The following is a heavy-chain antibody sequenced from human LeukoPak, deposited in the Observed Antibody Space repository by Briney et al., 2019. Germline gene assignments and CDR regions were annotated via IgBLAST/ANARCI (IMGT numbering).Heavy chain of an antibody. V-gene: IGHV4-59*01. CDR1: GDSISSYY. CDR2: IYYSGST. CDR3: ARDQRRAFDI. Sequence: SETLSLTCTVSGDSISSYYWSWIRQPPGKGLDWIGYIYYSGSTNYNPSLKSRVTISVDTSKNQFSLKLSSVTTADTAVYYCARDQRRAFDIWGQGTMVTVSS. J-gene: IGHJ3*02.